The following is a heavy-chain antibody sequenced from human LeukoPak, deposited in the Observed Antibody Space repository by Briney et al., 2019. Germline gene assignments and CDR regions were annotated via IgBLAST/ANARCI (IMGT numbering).Heavy chain of an antibody. CDR2: IYYSGST. V-gene: IGHV4-39*01. Sequence: KSSETLSLTCTVSGGSLSSSSYYWGWIRQPPGKGLEWIGSIYYSGSTYYNPSLKSRVTISVDTSKNQFSLKLSSVTAADTAVYYCARLLDYGGNSVAFDIWGQGTMVTVSS. D-gene: IGHD4-23*01. CDR3: ARLLDYGGNSVAFDI. CDR1: GGSLSSSSYY. J-gene: IGHJ3*02.